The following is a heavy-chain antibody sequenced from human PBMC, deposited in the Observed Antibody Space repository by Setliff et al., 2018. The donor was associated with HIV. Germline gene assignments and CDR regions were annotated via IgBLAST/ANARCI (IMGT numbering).Heavy chain of an antibody. CDR2: FDPEDGET. V-gene: IGHV1-24*01. CDR1: GYTLTELS. D-gene: IGHD6-13*01. Sequence: ASVKVYCKVSGYTLTELSMHWVRQAPGKGLEWMGGFDPEDGETIYAQKFQGRVTMTEDTSTDTAYMELSSLRSEDTAVYYCATMPYADTSPFTYSSSWYVPFDYWGQGTLVTVSS. CDR3: ATMPYADTSPFTYSSSWYVPFDY. J-gene: IGHJ4*02.